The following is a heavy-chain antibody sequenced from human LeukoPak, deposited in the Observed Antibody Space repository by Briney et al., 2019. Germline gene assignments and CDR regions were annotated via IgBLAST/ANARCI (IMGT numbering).Heavy chain of an antibody. CDR3: ARGGDDDILTGYYEYYFDY. CDR1: GGSISSSSYY. V-gene: IGHV4-39*07. CDR2: IYYSGST. D-gene: IGHD3-9*01. Sequence: SETLSLTCTVSGGSISSSSYYWGWIRQPPGKGLEWIVSIYYSGSTNYNPSLKSRVTISVDTSKTQFSLKLSSVTAADTAVYYCARGGDDDILTGYYEYYFDYWGQGTLVTVSS. J-gene: IGHJ4*02.